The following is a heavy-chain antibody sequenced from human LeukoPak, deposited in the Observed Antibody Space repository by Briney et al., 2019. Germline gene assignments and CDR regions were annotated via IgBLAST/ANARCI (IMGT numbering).Heavy chain of an antibody. Sequence: GESLKISCQGLGYSFSSYWNAWVRQRPGKGLEWMGIIYPGGSETRYDTSFQGQVTISADSSTSTAYLQWSSLRASDTAMYYCARASRDGYNQNFDHWGQGTLVTVSS. V-gene: IGHV5-51*01. CDR3: ARASRDGYNQNFDH. D-gene: IGHD5-24*01. J-gene: IGHJ4*02. CDR1: GYSFSSYW. CDR2: IYPGGSET.